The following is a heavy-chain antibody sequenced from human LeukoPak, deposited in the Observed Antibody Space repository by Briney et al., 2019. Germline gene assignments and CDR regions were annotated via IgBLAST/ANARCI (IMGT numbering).Heavy chain of an antibody. CDR3: VRSVSSGYYLYPDNWFDP. Sequence: GASVKVSCKASGYTFTSYAMHWVRQAPGQRLEWMGWINAGNGNTKYSQKFQGRVTITRDTSASTAYMELSSLRSEDTAVYYCVRSVSSGYYLYPDNWFDPWGQGTLVTVSS. CDR2: INAGNGNT. V-gene: IGHV1-3*01. CDR1: GYTFTSYA. D-gene: IGHD3-22*01. J-gene: IGHJ5*02.